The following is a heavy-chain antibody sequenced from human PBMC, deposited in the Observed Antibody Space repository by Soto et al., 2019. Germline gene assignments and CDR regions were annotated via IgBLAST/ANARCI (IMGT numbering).Heavy chain of an antibody. Sequence: QVQLVESGGGVVQPGRSLRLSCIASGFTFSTYGMHWVRQAPGKGLEWVAVISYDGINKYYADSVKGRLTISRDNSKNTVHLQMNSLRGEETAVYYCAKGQHCSSTSCYFYHYGMDVWGQGTTVAVSS. CDR3: AKGQHCSSTSCYFYHYGMDV. CDR2: ISYDGINK. V-gene: IGHV3-30*18. D-gene: IGHD2-2*01. J-gene: IGHJ6*02. CDR1: GFTFSTYG.